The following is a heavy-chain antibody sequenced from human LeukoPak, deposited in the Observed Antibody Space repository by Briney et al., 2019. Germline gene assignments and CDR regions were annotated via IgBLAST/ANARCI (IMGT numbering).Heavy chain of an antibody. CDR2: INSDGSRT. J-gene: IGHJ4*02. V-gene: IGHV3-74*01. D-gene: IGHD3-3*01. CDR1: GFTFSSYW. Sequence: PGGSLRLSCAASGFTFSSYWMHWVRQAPGKGLVWVSRINSDGSRTNYADSVEGRFTISRDNAKDTVYLQINSLRAEDTAVYYCARVMFHGYCTDYWGQGTLVTVSS. CDR3: ARVMFHGYCTDY.